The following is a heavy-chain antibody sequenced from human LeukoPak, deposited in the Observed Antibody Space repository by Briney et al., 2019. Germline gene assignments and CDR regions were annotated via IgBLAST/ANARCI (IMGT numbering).Heavy chain of an antibody. Sequence: GGSLRLSCAASGFTFNTYSMNWVRQAPGKGLEWVSFIFSSSTYIYYTDSVKGRFTISRDNAKNSLYLQMNSLRAEDTAIYYCARDNYSGSRYFDHWGQGTLVTVSS. CDR3: ARDNYSGSRYFDH. V-gene: IGHV3-21*01. CDR1: GFTFNTYS. CDR2: IFSSSTYI. D-gene: IGHD1-26*01. J-gene: IGHJ4*02.